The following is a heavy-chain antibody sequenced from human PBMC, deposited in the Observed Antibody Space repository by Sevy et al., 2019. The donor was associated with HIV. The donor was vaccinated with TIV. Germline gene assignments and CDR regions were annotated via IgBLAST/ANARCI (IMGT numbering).Heavy chain of an antibody. CDR2: ISYDGSNK. Sequence: GGSLRLSCAASGFTFSSYAMHWVRQAPGKGLEWVAVISYDGSNKYYADSVKGRFTISRDNSKNTLYLQMNSLRAEDTAVDYCARDNLHYDSSGFSAGFDYWGQGTLVTVSS. CDR1: GFTFSSYA. V-gene: IGHV3-30-3*01. CDR3: ARDNLHYDSSGFSAGFDY. D-gene: IGHD3-22*01. J-gene: IGHJ4*02.